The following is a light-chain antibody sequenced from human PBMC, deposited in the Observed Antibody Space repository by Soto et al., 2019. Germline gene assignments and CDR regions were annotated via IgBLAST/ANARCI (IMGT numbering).Light chain of an antibody. J-gene: IGKJ1*01. Sequence: EIVLTQSPATLSLSPGERATLSCRATQSVSSYLALYQQKTGQAPRLLIYDASNRATGIPARFSGSGSGTDFTLTISSLEPEDFAVYYCQQRSNWPPTFGQGTKVDIK. V-gene: IGKV3-11*01. CDR3: QQRSNWPPT. CDR2: DAS. CDR1: QSVSSY.